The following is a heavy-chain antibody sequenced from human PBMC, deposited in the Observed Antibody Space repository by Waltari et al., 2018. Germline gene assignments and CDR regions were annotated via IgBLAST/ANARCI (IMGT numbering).Heavy chain of an antibody. D-gene: IGHD5-12*01. CDR3: ARVATEDYYYYGMDV. CDR2: MCYSGST. J-gene: IGHJ6*02. CDR1: GGSISSSSYY. V-gene: IGHV4-39*07. Sequence: QLQLQESGPGLVKPSETLSLTCTVPGGSISSSSYYWGRIRQPPGKGLEWIGSMCYSGSTYYNPSLKSRVTISVDTSKNQCSLKLSSVTAADTAVYYGARVATEDYYYYGMDVWGQGTTVTVSS.